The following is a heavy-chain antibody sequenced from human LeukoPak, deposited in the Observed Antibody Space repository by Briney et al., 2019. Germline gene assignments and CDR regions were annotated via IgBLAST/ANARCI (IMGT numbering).Heavy chain of an antibody. CDR2: INPNSGGT. CDR3: ARVLGGCSSTSCYYFDY. V-gene: IGHV1-2*02. D-gene: IGHD2-2*01. J-gene: IGHJ4*02. Sequence: ASVKVSCKASGYTFTGYYMHWVRQAPGQGLEWMGWINPNSGGTNYAQKFQGRVTMTRDTSISTAYMELSRLRSDDTAVYYCARVLGGCSSTSCYYFDYWGQGTLVTVSS. CDR1: GYTFTGYY.